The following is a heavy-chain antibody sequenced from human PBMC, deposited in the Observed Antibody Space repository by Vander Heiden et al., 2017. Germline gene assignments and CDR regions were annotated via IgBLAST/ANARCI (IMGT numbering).Heavy chain of an antibody. CDR3: ARGGVGTGPDTYFDY. J-gene: IGHJ4*02. D-gene: IGHD1-1*01. Sequence: QVQLVESGGGVVQPGRSLRLSCAASGFTFSSYGMHWVRQAPGKGLEWVAVIWYDGSNKYYADSVKGRFTISRDNSKNTLYLQMNSLRAEDTAVYYCARGGVGTGPDTYFDYWGQGTLVTVSS. V-gene: IGHV3-33*01. CDR1: GFTFSSYG. CDR2: IWYDGSNK.